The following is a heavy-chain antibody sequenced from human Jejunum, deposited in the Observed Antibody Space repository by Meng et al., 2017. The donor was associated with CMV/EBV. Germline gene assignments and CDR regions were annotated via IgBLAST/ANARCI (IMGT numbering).Heavy chain of an antibody. Sequence: SCAASGFTFSSYAMHWVRQAPGKGLEWVAVISYDGSNKYYADSVKGRFTISRDNSKNTLYLQMNSLRAEDTGLYYCVGGGLQYFDYWGQGTMVTVSS. CDR3: VGGGLQYFDY. D-gene: IGHD2-15*01. CDR2: ISYDGSNK. V-gene: IGHV3-30*04. CDR1: GFTFSSYA. J-gene: IGHJ4*02.